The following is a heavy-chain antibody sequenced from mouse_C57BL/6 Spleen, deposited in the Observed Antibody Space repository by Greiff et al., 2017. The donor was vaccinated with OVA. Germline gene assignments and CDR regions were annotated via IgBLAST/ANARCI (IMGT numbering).Heavy chain of an antibody. D-gene: IGHD1-1*01. CDR3: ASPITTVVATDWYFDV. Sequence: VQLQQSVAELVRPGASVKLSCTASGFNIKNTYMHWVKQRPEQGLEWIGRIDPANGNTKYAPKFQGKATITADTSSNTAYLQLSSLTSEDTAIYYCASPITTVVATDWYFDVWGTGTTVTVSS. J-gene: IGHJ1*03. V-gene: IGHV14-3*01. CDR1: GFNIKNTY. CDR2: IDPANGNT.